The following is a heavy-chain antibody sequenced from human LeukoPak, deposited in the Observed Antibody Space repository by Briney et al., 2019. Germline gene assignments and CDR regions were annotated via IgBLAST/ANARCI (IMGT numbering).Heavy chain of an antibody. CDR1: GGAFSSYA. D-gene: IGHD6-13*01. CDR2: IIPILGIA. V-gene: IGHV1-69*04. Sequence: GSSVKVSCKASGGAFSSYAISWVRQAPGQGLECMGRIIPILGIANYAQKFQGRVTITADKSTSTAYMELSSLRSEDTAVYYCARDRSEQQLVSNWFDPWGQGTLVTVSS. J-gene: IGHJ5*02. CDR3: ARDRSEQQLVSNWFDP.